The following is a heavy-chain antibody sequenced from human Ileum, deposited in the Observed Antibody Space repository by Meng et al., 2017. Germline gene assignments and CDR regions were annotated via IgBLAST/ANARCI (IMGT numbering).Heavy chain of an antibody. Sequence: QVQLQQPGPVLVKPSRSLSPTCAVSGGSVSSNIAAWNWIRQSPLRGLEWLGRTYYRSKWYSEYAVSVKSRISITPDTSKNQFSLQMNSVTPEDTAVYYCASGSGSLDYWGPGTLVTVSS. D-gene: IGHD3-3*01. CDR1: GGSVSSNIAA. V-gene: IGHV6-1*01. CDR3: ASGSGSLDY. J-gene: IGHJ4*02. CDR2: TYYRSKWYS.